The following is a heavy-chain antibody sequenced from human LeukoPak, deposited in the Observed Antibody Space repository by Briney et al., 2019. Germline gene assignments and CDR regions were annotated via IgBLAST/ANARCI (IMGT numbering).Heavy chain of an antibody. CDR2: IDPNSGGT. D-gene: IGHD5-18*01. CDR3: ATGGGDSYGFVDF. J-gene: IGHJ4*02. CDR1: GYTFTDYF. V-gene: IGHV1-2*02. Sequence: GASVKVSCKASGYTFTDYFIHWVRQAPGQGLEWMGWIDPNSGGTNSTQKFQGRVTLTRDTSIRTASMDLRSLRSDDTALYYCATGGGDSYGFVDFRGQGPVVSVSS.